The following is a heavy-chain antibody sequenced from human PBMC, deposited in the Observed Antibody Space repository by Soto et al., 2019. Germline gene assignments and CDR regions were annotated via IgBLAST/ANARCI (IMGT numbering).Heavy chain of an antibody. CDR3: AEFSVHTGIDY. J-gene: IGHJ4*02. V-gene: IGHV3-23*01. D-gene: IGHD2-8*02. Sequence: GSLRLSCAASGFTFSIYAMTWVRQAPGMGLEWVSGITGSGGSTYYADSVKGRFTISRDNSKNTLYLQMNSLRAADTAIYYCAEFSVHTGIDYWGQGTLVTVSS. CDR1: GFTFSIYA. CDR2: ITGSGGST.